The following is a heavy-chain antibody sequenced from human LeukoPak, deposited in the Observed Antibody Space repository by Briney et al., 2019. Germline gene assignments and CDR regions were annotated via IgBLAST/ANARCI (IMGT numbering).Heavy chain of an antibody. CDR3: ARDLSSGWYWRQNWFDP. V-gene: IGHV3-66*02. Sequence: GGSLRLSCAASEFSVGSNYMTWVRQAPGKGLEWVSLIYSGGSTYYADSVKGRFTISRDNSKNTLYLQMNSLRAEDTAVYYCARDLSSGWYWRQNWFDPWGQGTLVTVSS. CDR1: EFSVGSNY. D-gene: IGHD6-19*01. J-gene: IGHJ5*02. CDR2: IYSGGST.